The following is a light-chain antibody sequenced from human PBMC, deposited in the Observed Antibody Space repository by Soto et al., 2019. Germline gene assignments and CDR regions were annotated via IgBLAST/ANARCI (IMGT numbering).Light chain of an antibody. CDR1: QNVGSNY. CDR2: AAS. CDR3: QQYGGSPWT. V-gene: IGKV3-20*01. J-gene: IGKJ1*01. Sequence: EIVLTQSPGTLSLSPGDRAILSCRASQNVGSNYLAWYQQKPGQAPRLLIYAASSRAPGIPARFSGSGSGTDFTLTISRLDPEDFAVYHCQQYGGSPWTFGQGTNVEIK.